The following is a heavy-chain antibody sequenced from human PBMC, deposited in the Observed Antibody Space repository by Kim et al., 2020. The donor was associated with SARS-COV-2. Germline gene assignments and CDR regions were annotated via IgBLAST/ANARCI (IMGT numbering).Heavy chain of an antibody. V-gene: IGHV3-30*18. D-gene: IGHD3-10*01. CDR2: ISYDGSNK. J-gene: IGHJ6*01. Sequence: GGSLRLSCAASGFTFSSYGMHWVRQAPGKGLEWVAVISYDGSNKYYADSVKGRFTISRDNSKNTLYLQMNSLRAEDTAVYYCAKDPYYGSGSYLPFYYY. CDR3: AKDPYYGSGSYLPFYYY. CDR1: GFTFSSYG.